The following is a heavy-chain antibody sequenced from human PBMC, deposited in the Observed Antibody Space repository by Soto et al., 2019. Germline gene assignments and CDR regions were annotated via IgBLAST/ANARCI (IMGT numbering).Heavy chain of an antibody. V-gene: IGHV4-39*01. D-gene: IGHD1-20*01. CDR3: ARLIMRISVHYYYMDV. CDR2: IYYSGST. CDR1: GGSISSSSYY. J-gene: IGHJ6*03. Sequence: SETLSLTCTVSGGSISSSSYYWGWIRQPPGKGLEWIGSIYYSGSTYYNPSLKSRVTISVDTSKNQFSLKLSSVTAADTAVYYCARLIMRISVHYYYMDVWGKGTTVTVSS.